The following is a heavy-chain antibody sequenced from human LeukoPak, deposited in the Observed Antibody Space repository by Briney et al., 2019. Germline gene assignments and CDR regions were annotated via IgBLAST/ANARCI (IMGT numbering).Heavy chain of an antibody. V-gene: IGHV4-39*01. Sequence: PSETLSLTCTVSGGSFSSSSYYWGWIRQPPGKGLEWIGSIYYSGSTYYNPSLKSRVTISVDTSKNQFSLKLSSVTAADTAVYYCARLDSRFLRFLEWSQRTAFDVWGQGTMVTVSS. CDR3: ARLDSRFLRFLEWSQRTAFDV. J-gene: IGHJ3*01. CDR1: GGSFSSSSYY. CDR2: IYYSGST. D-gene: IGHD3-3*01.